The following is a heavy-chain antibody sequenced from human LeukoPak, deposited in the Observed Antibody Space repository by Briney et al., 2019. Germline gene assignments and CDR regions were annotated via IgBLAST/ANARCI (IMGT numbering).Heavy chain of an antibody. Sequence: GGSLRLSCAASGFTFSSYAMSWVRQAPGKGLEWVSAISGSGGSTYYADSVKGRFTISRDNSKNTLYLQMNSLRAEDTAVYYCASSYSYGPGDFYYYYGMDVWGQGTTVTVSS. CDR1: GFTFSSYA. V-gene: IGHV3-23*01. CDR2: ISGSGGST. J-gene: IGHJ6*02. D-gene: IGHD5-18*01. CDR3: ASSYSYGPGDFYYYYGMDV.